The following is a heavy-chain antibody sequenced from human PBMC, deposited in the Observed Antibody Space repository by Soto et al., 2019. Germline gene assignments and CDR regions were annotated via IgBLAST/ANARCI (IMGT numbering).Heavy chain of an antibody. V-gene: IGHV5-51*01. CDR1: GYSFTSYW. CDR2: IYPGDSDT. CDR3: ARHGCSSTSCYTFYYYGMDV. D-gene: IGHD2-2*02. Sequence: GESLKISCKGAGYSFTSYWIGWVRQMPGKGLERMGIIYPGDSDTRYSPSFQGQVTISADKSISTAYLQWSSLKASDTSMYYCARHGCSSTSCYTFYYYGMDVWGQGTPVTVSS. J-gene: IGHJ6*02.